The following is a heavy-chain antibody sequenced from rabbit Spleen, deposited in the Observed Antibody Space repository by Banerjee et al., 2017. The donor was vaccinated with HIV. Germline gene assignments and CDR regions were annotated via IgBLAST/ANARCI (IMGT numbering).Heavy chain of an antibody. CDR3: ARGDCGSFAYYGYDL. CDR1: GLDFSRDYW. CDR2: IDITRSDNT. Sequence: EQLEESGGGLVKPGASLTLTCKASGLDFSRDYWICWVRQAPGKGLEWIACIDITRSDNTYFASWAKGRFTISETSSTTVTLQMTSLTVARTATYFCARGDCGSFAYYGYDLWGPGTLVTVS. D-gene: IGHD6-1*01. V-gene: IGHV1S45*01. J-gene: IGHJ4*01.